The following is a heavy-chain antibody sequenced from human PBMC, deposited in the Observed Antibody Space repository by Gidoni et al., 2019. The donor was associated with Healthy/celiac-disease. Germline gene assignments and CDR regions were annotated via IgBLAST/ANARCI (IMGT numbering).Heavy chain of an antibody. V-gene: IGHV1-24*01. J-gene: IGHJ4*02. CDR1: GYNLTELT. Sequence: QVQLVQSGAEVKKPGASVKVPRHVPGYNLTELTMHWVRQAPGKGLEWMGGFDPEDGETIYAQKFQGRVTMTEDTSTDTAYMELSSLRSEDTAVYYCATVYSSGSTYFDYWGQGTLVTVS. CDR3: ATVYSSGSTYFDY. D-gene: IGHD6-19*01. CDR2: FDPEDGET.